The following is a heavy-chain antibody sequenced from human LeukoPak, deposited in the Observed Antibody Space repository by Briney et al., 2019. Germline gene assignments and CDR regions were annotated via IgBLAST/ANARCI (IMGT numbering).Heavy chain of an antibody. D-gene: IGHD3-10*01. CDR2: MNPSSGNT. J-gene: IGHJ4*02. CDR1: GYTFTSYD. V-gene: IGHV1-8*01. CDR3: ARGPSLWFGELF. Sequence: ASVKVSCKASGYTFTSYDINWVRQATGQGLEWMGWMNPSSGNTGYAQKFQGRVTMTRNTSISTAYMELSSLRSEDTAVYYCARGPSLWFGELFWGQGTLVTVSS.